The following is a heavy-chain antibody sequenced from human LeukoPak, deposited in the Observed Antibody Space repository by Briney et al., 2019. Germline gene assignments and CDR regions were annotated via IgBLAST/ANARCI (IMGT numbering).Heavy chain of an antibody. D-gene: IGHD4-4*01. CDR3: ARHDLGYSNYFDY. J-gene: IGHJ4*02. CDR1: GDSISSYY. CDR2: IYYSGST. Sequence: SETLSLTCTVSGDSISSYYWTWIRQPPGKGLEWIGYIYYSGSTNYNPSLKSRVTISVDTSKNQFSLKLSSVTAADTAVYYCARHDLGYSNYFDYWGQGTLVTVSS. V-gene: IGHV4-59*08.